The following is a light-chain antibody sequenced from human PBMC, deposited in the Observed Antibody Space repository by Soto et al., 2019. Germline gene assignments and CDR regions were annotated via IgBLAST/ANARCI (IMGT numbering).Light chain of an antibody. CDR3: QQYNSYPYT. J-gene: IGKJ2*01. CDR2: DAS. Sequence: DIQLTQSPSTLSASVGDRVTITCRASQSISSWLAWYQQKPGKAPKLLIYDASSLESGVPSRFSGSGSGTEFTLTISSLQPDDFATYCCQQYNSYPYTFGQGTKVDSK. CDR1: QSISSW. V-gene: IGKV1-5*01.